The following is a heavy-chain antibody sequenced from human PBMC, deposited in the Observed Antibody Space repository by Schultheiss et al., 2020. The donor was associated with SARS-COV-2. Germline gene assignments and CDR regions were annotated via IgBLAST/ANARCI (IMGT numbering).Heavy chain of an antibody. Sequence: SVKVSCKASGGTFSSYAISWVRQAPGQGLEWMGGIIPIFGTANYAQKFQGRVTITADKSTSTAYMELSSLRSDDTAVYYCATSIGDYYDSSGLWGQGTLVTVSS. J-gene: IGHJ4*02. D-gene: IGHD3-22*01. CDR3: ATSIGDYYDSSGL. V-gene: IGHV1-69*06. CDR1: GGTFSSYA. CDR2: IIPIFGTA.